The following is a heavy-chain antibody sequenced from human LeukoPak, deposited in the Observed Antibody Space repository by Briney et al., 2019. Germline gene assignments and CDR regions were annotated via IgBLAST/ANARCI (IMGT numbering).Heavy chain of an antibody. J-gene: IGHJ4*02. CDR3: ARVAPGSGYDNDY. CDR2: ISSSSSYI. CDR1: GFTFSSYS. V-gene: IGHV3-21*01. Sequence: PGGSLRLSCAASGFTFSSYSMNWVRQAPGKGLEGVSSISSSSSYIYYADSVKGRFTISRGNAKNSLYLQMNSLRAEDTAVYYCARVAPGSGYDNDYWGQGTLVTVSS. D-gene: IGHD5-12*01.